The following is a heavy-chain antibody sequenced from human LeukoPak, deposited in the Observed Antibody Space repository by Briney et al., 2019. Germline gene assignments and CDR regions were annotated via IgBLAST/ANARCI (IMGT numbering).Heavy chain of an antibody. CDR3: ATDQRPDLYYYGMDV. CDR1: GYTFTSYG. CDR2: ISAYNGNT. D-gene: IGHD2-2*01. Sequence: GASVKVSCKASGYTFTSYGISWVRQAPGQGLEWMGWISAYNGNTNYAQKLQGRVTMTTDTSTDTAYMELSSLRSEDTAVYYCATDQRPDLYYYGMDVWGQGTTVTVSS. V-gene: IGHV1-18*01. J-gene: IGHJ6*02.